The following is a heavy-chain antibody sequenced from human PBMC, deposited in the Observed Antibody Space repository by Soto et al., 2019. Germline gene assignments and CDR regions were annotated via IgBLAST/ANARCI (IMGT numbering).Heavy chain of an antibody. V-gene: IGHV4-28*01. D-gene: IGHD2-15*01. CDR2: IYSSGST. J-gene: IGHJ4*02. CDR3: VGGYPWVGFDY. CDR1: GYSIRSNKW. Sequence: SETLSLTCDVSGYSIRSNKWWGWVRQPPGRGLEWIGSIYSSGSTYYNPSLESRVTISVDTSKNQVSLKVSSVTAADTAMYICVGGYPWVGFDYWGQGTLVTVSS.